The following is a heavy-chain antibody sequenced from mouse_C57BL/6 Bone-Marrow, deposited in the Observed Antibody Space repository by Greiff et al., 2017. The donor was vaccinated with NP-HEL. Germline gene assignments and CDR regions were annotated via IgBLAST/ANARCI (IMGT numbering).Heavy chain of an antibody. CDR1: GFTFSSYG. CDR3: ARHRPLRYFDY. CDR2: ISSGGSYT. J-gene: IGHJ2*01. Sequence: EVHLVESGGDLVKPGGSLKLSCAASGFTFSSYGMSWVRQTPDKRLEWVATISSGGSYTYYPDSVKGRFTISRDNAKNTLYLQMSSLKSEDTAMYYCARHRPLRYFDYWGQGTTLTVSS. D-gene: IGHD1-1*01. V-gene: IGHV5-6*01.